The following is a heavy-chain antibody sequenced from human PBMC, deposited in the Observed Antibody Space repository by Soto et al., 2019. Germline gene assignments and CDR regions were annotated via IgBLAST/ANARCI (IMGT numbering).Heavy chain of an antibody. J-gene: IGHJ5*02. D-gene: IGHD3-10*01. V-gene: IGHV3-33*01. Sequence: GGSLRLSCAASGFTFSSYGMHWVRQAPGKGLEWVAVIWYDGSNKYYADSVKGRFTISRDNSKNTLYLQMNSLRAEDTAVYYCASIYYSRSGSLDHWGQGTPVTVAS. CDR1: GFTFSSYG. CDR2: IWYDGSNK. CDR3: ASIYYSRSGSLDH.